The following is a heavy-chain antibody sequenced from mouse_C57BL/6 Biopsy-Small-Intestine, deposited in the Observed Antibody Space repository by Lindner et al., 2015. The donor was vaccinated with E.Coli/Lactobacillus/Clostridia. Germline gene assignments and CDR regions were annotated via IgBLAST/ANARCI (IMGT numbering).Heavy chain of an antibody. CDR1: GISITTGNYR. J-gene: IGHJ4*01. Sequence: VQLQESGPGLVKPSQTVFLTCTVTGISITTGNYRWSWIRQFPGNKLEWIGYIYYSGTITYNPSLTSRTTITRDTPKNQFFLEMNSLTAEDTATYYCAAAGGYYAMDYWGQGTSVTVSS. V-gene: IGHV3-5*01. CDR3: AAAGGYYAMDY. CDR2: IYYSGTI.